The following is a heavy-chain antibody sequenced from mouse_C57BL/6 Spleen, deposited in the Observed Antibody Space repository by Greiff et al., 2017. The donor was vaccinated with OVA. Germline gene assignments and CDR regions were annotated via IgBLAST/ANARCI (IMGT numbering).Heavy chain of an antibody. V-gene: IGHV3-1*01. CDR1: GYSITSGYD. Sequence: EVKLMESGPGMVKPSQSLSLTCTVTGYSITSGYDWHWIRHFPGNKLEWMGYISYSGSTNYNPSLKSRISITHDTSKNHFFLKLNSLTTEDTATYDCARTRDYDWYYDVWGTGTTVTVSS. CDR3: ARTRDYDWYYDV. CDR2: ISYSGST. J-gene: IGHJ1*03. D-gene: IGHD2-4*01.